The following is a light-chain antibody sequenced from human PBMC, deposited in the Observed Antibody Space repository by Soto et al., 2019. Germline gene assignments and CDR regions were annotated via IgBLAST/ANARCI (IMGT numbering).Light chain of an antibody. V-gene: IGLV2-23*01. CDR3: CSYAGFSTSAI. CDR1: SSDVGKYNL. CDR2: EGS. Sequence: QSVLTQPASVSGSPGQSITISCTGTSSDVGKYNLVSWYQHHPGKAPKVIIYEGSKRPSGVSSRFSGSKSGSTAYLTISGLQAEDEAEYHCCSYAGFSTSAIFGGGTKLTVL. J-gene: IGLJ2*01.